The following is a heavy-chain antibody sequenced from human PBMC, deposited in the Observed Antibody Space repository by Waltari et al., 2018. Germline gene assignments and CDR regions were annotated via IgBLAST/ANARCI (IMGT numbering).Heavy chain of an antibody. CDR3: ARGARRTSVTTGWWYFDV. J-gene: IGHJ2*01. Sequence: EVQLVESGGGLVQPGGSLILSCAASGFTYSVYWMHWVRQAPGKGLVWVSRSNSDGSSTSYADSVKGRFTISKDNAKNTVYLQMNSLRAEDTAIYYCARGARRTSVTTGWWYFDVWGRGTLVTVSS. CDR2: SNSDGSST. CDR1: GFTYSVYW. D-gene: IGHD4-17*01. V-gene: IGHV3-74*01.